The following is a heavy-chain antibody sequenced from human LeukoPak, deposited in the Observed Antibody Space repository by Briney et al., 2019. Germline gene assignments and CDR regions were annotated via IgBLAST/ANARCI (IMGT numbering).Heavy chain of an antibody. J-gene: IGHJ4*02. D-gene: IGHD3-10*01. CDR1: GYTFTSYD. Sequence: ASVKVSCKASGYTFTSYDINWVRQATGQGLEWMGWMNPNSGNTGYAQKFQGRVTITRNTSISTAYMELSSLRSEDTAVYYSARGSGSGSYWSVDYWGQGTLVTVSS. V-gene: IGHV1-8*03. CDR3: ARGSGSGSYWSVDY. CDR2: MNPNSGNT.